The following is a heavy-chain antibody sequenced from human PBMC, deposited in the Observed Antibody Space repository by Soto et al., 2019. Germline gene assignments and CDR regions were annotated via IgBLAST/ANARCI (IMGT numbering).Heavy chain of an antibody. V-gene: IGHV3-30*18. J-gene: IGHJ6*02. CDR3: AKSRQQWGSDHYYYYYYGMDV. CDR1: GFTFSSYG. Sequence: GGSLRLSCAASGFTFSSYGMHWVRQAPGKGLEWVAVISYDGSNKYYADSVKGRFTISRDNSKNTLYLQMNSLRAEDTTVYYCAKSRQQWGSDHYYYYYYGMDVWGQGTTVTVSS. D-gene: IGHD6-19*01. CDR2: ISYDGSNK.